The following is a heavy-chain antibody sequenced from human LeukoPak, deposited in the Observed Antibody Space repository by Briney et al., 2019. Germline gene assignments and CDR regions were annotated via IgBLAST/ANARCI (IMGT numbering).Heavy chain of an antibody. CDR2: LHASEST. CDR1: GAYISNYY. V-gene: IGHV4-4*07. CDR3: VTLSSGAGFDV. Sequence: PSETLSLTCTVSGAYISNYYWTWVRQPAAQGLEWIGRLHASESTVYNPSLKSRVTMSMDTSKDQPSFTLTSVTAADSAIYYCVTLSSGAGFDVWGQGTVVSVSS. J-gene: IGHJ3*01. D-gene: IGHD3-22*01.